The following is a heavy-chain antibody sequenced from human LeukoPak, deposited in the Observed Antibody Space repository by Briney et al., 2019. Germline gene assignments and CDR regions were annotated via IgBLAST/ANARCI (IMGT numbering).Heavy chain of an antibody. V-gene: IGHV3-66*01. D-gene: IGHD4-17*01. J-gene: IGHJ3*02. CDR3: VRDKRYGDIEGGAFDI. Sequence: GGSLRLSCAASGFTVSSHYMSWVRQAPGKGLEWVSVIYSGGSTYYADSVKGRFTISRDNSKNTLYLQMDSLRAEDTAVYYCVRDKRYGDIEGGAFDIWGQGTMVTVSS. CDR1: GFTVSSHY. CDR2: IYSGGST.